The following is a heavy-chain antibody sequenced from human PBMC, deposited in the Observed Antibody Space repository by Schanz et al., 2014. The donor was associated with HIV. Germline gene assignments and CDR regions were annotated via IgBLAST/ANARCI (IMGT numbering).Heavy chain of an antibody. V-gene: IGHV3-23*04. Sequence: VQLVESGGGVVQPGRSLRLSCAASGFTFSSYAMTWVRQAPGKGLEWVSVMTTNDRIYYAESVKGRFTISRDTSTNTLYLQMSGLRAEDTAVYYCAKDGSLDYDNSGYYATWGQGTLVTVSS. CDR1: GFTFSSYA. CDR2: MTTNDRI. D-gene: IGHD3-22*01. J-gene: IGHJ4*02. CDR3: AKDGSLDYDNSGYYAT.